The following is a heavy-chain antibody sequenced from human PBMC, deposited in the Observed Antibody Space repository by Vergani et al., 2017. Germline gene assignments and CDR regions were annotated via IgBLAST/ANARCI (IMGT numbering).Heavy chain of an antibody. CDR2: IRYDGSNK. D-gene: IGHD3-3*01. CDR3: AKSPYDYDFWSGYSIDV. J-gene: IGHJ6*02. CDR1: GFTFSSYG. V-gene: IGHV3-30*02. Sequence: VQLVESGGGVVHPGGSLRLSCAASGFTFSSYGMHWVRQAPGKGLEWVAFIRYDGSNKYYADSVKGRFTISRDNSKNTLYLQMNSLRAEDTAVYYCAKSPYDYDFWSGYSIDVWGQGTTVTVSS.